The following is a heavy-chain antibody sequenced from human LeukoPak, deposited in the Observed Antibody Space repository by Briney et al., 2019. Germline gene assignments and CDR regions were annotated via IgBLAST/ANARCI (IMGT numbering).Heavy chain of an antibody. CDR1: GGTCSSYA. D-gene: IGHD6-19*01. CDR2: IIPILGIA. CDR3: ARAPLYSSGWTFDY. J-gene: IGHJ4*02. V-gene: IGHV1-69*04. Sequence: ASVKVSCKASGGTCSSYAISWVRQAPGQGLEWVGRIIPILGIANYAQKFQGRVTITADKSTSTAYMELSSLRSEDTAVYYCARAPLYSSGWTFDYWGQGTLVTVSS.